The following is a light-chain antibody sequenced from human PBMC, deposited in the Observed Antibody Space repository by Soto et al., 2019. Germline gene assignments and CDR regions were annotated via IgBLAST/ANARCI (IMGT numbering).Light chain of an antibody. CDR3: QQYGRSPPMYT. CDR2: GAS. Sequence: EIVLTQSPGTLSLSPGERATLSCRASQSVNSRFLAWYQQKPGQAPRLLMYGASTRATGIPDRFSGSGSGADFTLTISRLEPEDFALYYCQQYGRSPPMYTFGQGTKLEIK. J-gene: IGKJ2*01. V-gene: IGKV3-20*01. CDR1: QSVNSRF.